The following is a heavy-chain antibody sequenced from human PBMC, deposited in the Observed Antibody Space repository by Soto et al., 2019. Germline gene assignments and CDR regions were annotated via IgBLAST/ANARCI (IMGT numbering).Heavy chain of an antibody. CDR1: GFTSSRYS. Sequence: QVQLVESGGGVVQPGMSLRLSCAASGFTSSRYSFHWVRQAPGKVLDWVALISYDGSTEYYADSVKGRFTISRDNSKNTVYLQMNSLRGEDTAVYYCARPRFEYGNLPFDLWGQGTLVTVSS. CDR2: ISYDGSTE. J-gene: IGHJ4*02. V-gene: IGHV3-30-3*01. D-gene: IGHD3-10*01. CDR3: ARPRFEYGNLPFDL.